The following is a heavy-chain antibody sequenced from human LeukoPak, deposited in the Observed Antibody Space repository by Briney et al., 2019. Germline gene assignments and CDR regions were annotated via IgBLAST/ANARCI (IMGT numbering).Heavy chain of an antibody. Sequence: KSGRSLRLSCAASGFTFSSYSMNWVRQAPGKGLEWVPSISSSSNYIYYADSVKGRFTISRDNAKNSLYLQMNSLRAEDTAVYYCARGSAAADYWGQGTLVTVSS. CDR2: ISSSSNYI. CDR1: GFTFSSYS. D-gene: IGHD6-13*01. V-gene: IGHV3-21*01. CDR3: ARGSAAADY. J-gene: IGHJ4*02.